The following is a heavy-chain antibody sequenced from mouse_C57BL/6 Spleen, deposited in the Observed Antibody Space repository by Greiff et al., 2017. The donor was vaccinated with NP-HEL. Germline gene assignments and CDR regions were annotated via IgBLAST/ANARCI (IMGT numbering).Heavy chain of an antibody. CDR1: GYTFTSYW. CDR3: ARGPTVVATDAY. D-gene: IGHD1-1*01. J-gene: IGHJ3*01. CDR2: IDPSDSYT. Sequence: QVQLKQSGAELVKPGASVKLSCKASGYTFTSYWMQWVKQRPGQGLEWIGEIDPSDSYTNYNQKFKGKATLTVDTSSSTAYMQLSSLTSEDSAVYYCARGPTVVATDAYWGQGTLVTVSA. V-gene: IGHV1-50*01.